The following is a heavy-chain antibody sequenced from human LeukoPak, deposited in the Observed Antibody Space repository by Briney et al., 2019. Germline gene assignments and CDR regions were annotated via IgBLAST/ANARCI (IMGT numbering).Heavy chain of an antibody. CDR2: ISYSGTT. V-gene: IGHV4-31*03. Sequence: SQTLSLTCTVSGGSISSDDYYWSCSRQHPGKGLEWIVYISYSGTTYYTPSLKSRATISVDTSKNKFSLNLSSVTAADTAVYYCARNFDSYNAFDIWGEGTMVTVPS. CDR3: ARNFDSYNAFDI. J-gene: IGHJ3*02. D-gene: IGHD3-22*01. CDR1: GGSISSDDYY.